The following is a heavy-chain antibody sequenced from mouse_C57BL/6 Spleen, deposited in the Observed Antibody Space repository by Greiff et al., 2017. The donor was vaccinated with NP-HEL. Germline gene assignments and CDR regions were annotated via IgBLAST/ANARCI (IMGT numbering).Heavy chain of an antibody. V-gene: IGHV1-50*01. CDR3: ARSSYSYAMDY. CDR1: GYTFTSYW. Sequence: QVQLQQPGAELVKPGASVKLSCKASGYTFTSYWMQWVKQRPGQGLEWIGEIDPSDSYTNYNQKFKGKATLTVDTSSSTAYMQLSSLTSEDSAVYYCARSSYSYAMDYWGQGTSVTVSS. D-gene: IGHD2-10*01. J-gene: IGHJ4*01. CDR2: IDPSDSYT.